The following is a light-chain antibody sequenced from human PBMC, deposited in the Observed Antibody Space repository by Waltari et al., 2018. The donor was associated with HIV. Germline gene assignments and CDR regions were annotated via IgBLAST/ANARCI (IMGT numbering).Light chain of an antibody. Sequence: QPALTQPASVSGSPGQSITISCTGTSSDVGGYKYVSWYQQYPGKAPKLIIYDVTNRPSGVSNRFSGSKAGNTASLTISGLQAEDEADYYCCSYTSSITGRVFGTGTKVTVL. CDR2: DVT. CDR1: SSDVGGYKY. V-gene: IGLV2-14*03. J-gene: IGLJ1*01. CDR3: CSYTSSITGRV.